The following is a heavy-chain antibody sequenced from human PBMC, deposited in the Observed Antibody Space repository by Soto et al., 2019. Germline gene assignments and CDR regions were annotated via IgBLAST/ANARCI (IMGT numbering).Heavy chain of an antibody. Sequence: EVQLVESGGGLVQPGGSLRLSCAASGFAFSRHGLHWVRQAPGKGLEYVSAISGDGFSTYYANSVKGRFTISRDNSKNTLYLQMGSLRTEDMGVYYCAREKAAFDAFDIWCQGTMVTVSS. CDR1: GFAFSRHG. J-gene: IGHJ3*02. D-gene: IGHD2-15*01. CDR3: AREKAAFDAFDI. CDR2: ISGDGFST. V-gene: IGHV3-64*01.